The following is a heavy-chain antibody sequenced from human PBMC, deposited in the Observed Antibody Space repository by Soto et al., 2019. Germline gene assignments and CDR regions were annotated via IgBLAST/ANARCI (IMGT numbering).Heavy chain of an antibody. CDR3: ARSPRPDYDFWSGYYTGFGFDY. CDR1: GFTFSSYW. J-gene: IGHJ4*02. D-gene: IGHD3-3*01. Sequence: GGSLRLSCAASGFTFSSYWMSWVRQAPGKGLEWVANIKQDGSEKYYVDSVKGRFTISRDNAKNSLYLQMNSLRAEDTAVYYCARSPRPDYDFWSGYYTGFGFDYWGQGTLVTVSS. V-gene: IGHV3-7*01. CDR2: IKQDGSEK.